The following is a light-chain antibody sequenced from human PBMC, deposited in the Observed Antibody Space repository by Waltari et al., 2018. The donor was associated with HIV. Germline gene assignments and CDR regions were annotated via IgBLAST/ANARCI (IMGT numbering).Light chain of an antibody. J-gene: IGLJ3*02. CDR1: SSDVGGYDS. Sequence: QSALTQPRSVSGSPGQSVTISCTGTSSDVGGYDSVSWYLQHPGKVPKLIIYEVIKRPSGVPDRCSGSKSGNTASLTISVLQTEDEADYFCCSYAGTYTYVLFGGGTKLTVL. CDR2: EVI. CDR3: CSYAGTYTYVL. V-gene: IGLV2-11*01.